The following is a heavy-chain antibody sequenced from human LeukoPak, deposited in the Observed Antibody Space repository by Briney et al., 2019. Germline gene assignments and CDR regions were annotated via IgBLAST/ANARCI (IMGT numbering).Heavy chain of an antibody. CDR1: GFTFSSYA. CDR3: ARDPGYAIYYFDY. V-gene: IGHV3-23*01. J-gene: IGHJ4*02. D-gene: IGHD3-9*01. CDR2: ISGSGGST. Sequence: QSGGSLRLSCAASGFTFSSYAMSWVRQAPGKGLEWVSAISGSGGSTYYADSVKGRFTISRDNSKSTLYLQMNSLRADDTAVYFCARDPGYAIYYFDYWGQGNLVTVSS.